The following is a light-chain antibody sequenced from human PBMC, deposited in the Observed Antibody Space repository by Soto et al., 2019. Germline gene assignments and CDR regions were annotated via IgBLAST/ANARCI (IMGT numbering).Light chain of an antibody. CDR2: KGS. V-gene: IGKV1-5*03. Sequence: DVQMTQSPSTLSASVGDKVTITCRASQSLPSTWLAWFQQRPGKAPNVLTYKGSALASGVSSRFSGSGSGTEFTLTISSLQPDDFATYFCQQYAARSPWTFGQGTRV. J-gene: IGKJ1*01. CDR3: QQYAARSPWT. CDR1: QSLPSTW.